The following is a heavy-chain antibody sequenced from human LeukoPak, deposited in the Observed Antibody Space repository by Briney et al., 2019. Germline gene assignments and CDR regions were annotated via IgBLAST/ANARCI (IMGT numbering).Heavy chain of an antibody. CDR3: ARNYAWQQFDY. CDR2: IKSGGSEK. J-gene: IGHJ4*02. D-gene: IGHD5-24*01. CDR1: GFTFSKSW. Sequence: GGSLRLSCVASGFTFSKSWMNWVRQAPGKRLEWVASIKSGGSEKYYLDSVEGRFTISRDNGKKSLSLQMNSLRTDDTALYYCARNYAWQQFDYWGQGTLVIASS. V-gene: IGHV3-7*03.